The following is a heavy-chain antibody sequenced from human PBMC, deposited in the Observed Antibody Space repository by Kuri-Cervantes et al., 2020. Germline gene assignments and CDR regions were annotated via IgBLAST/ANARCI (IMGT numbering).Heavy chain of an antibody. Sequence: GESLKISCAASGFTFSDNWLSWVRQAPGKGLEWVANIKQDGSEKYYVDSVKGRFTISRDNAKNSLSLQMNSLRAEDTAVYYCARAPGGRYYDSSGYYRYYYYMDVWGKGTTVTVSS. CDR3: ARAPGGRYYDSSGYYRYYYYMDV. CDR1: GFTFSDNW. V-gene: IGHV3-7*02. D-gene: IGHD3-22*01. CDR2: IKQDGSEK. J-gene: IGHJ6*03.